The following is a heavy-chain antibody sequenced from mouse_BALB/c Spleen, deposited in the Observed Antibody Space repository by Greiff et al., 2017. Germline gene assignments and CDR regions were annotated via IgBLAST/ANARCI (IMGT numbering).Heavy chain of an antibody. Sequence: EVQGVESGGGLVQPGGSMKLSCVASGFTFSNYWMNGVRQSPEKGLEWVAEIRLKSNNYATNYAESVKGRFTISRDDSKSSVYLQMNNLRAEDTGIYYCTRYRSYFDYWGQGTTLTVSS. V-gene: IGHV6-6*02. CDR1: GFTFSNYW. D-gene: IGHD2-14*01. CDR3: TRYRSYFDY. CDR2: IRLKSNNYAT. J-gene: IGHJ2*01.